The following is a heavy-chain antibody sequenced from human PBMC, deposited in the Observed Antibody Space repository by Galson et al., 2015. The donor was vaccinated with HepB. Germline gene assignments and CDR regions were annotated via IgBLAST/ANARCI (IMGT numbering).Heavy chain of an antibody. V-gene: IGHV3-48*01. CDR2: ISDSSMTI. CDR3: ARVTSSGQQVIFSHYYYYMDV. J-gene: IGHJ6*03. D-gene: IGHD2-2*01. Sequence: SLRLSCAASGFTFSSYSMNWVRQAPGKGLEWVSYISDSSMTIYYADSVKGRFTISRDNAKNSLYLQMNSLRAEDTAVYCCARVTSSGQQVIFSHYYYYMDVWGKGTTVTVSS. CDR1: GFTFSSYS.